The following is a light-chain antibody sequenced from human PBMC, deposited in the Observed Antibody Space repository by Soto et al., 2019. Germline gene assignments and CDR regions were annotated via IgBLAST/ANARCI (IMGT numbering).Light chain of an antibody. CDR1: QSVSSN. Sequence: EIVMTQSPATLSVSPGERATLSCRASQSVSSNLAWYQQKPGQAPRLLIYGASTRATGIPVRFSGSGSGTEFTLTISSLQSEDFAVYYCQQYNNWPPTFGQGTKVDIK. J-gene: IGKJ1*01. CDR2: GAS. V-gene: IGKV3-15*01. CDR3: QQYNNWPPT.